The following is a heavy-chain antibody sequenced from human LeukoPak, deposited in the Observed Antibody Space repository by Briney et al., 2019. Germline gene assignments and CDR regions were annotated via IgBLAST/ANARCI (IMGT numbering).Heavy chain of an antibody. V-gene: IGHV3-74*01. CDR3: PRDVDFDS. CDR1: GFTFRSYW. J-gene: IGHJ4*02. CDR2: INSDATST. Sequence: GGSLRLSCAASGFTFRSYWMHWVRQGPGKGLMWVSRINSDATSTTYADSVKGRFTISRDNAKNTLYLRMDSLTAEDSGVYYCPRDVDFDSWGQGTLVTVSS.